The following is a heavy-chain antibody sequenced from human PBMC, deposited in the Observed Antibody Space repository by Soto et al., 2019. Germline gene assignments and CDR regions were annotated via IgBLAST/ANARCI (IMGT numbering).Heavy chain of an antibody. CDR1: GFTFSSYA. V-gene: IGHV3-23*01. CDR3: AKDHRMVRGVMDGDY. CDR2: ISGSGGST. Sequence: EVQLLESGGGLVQPGGSLRLSCAASGFTFSSYAMSWVRQAPGKGLEWVSAISGSGGSTYYADSVKGRFTISRDNSKNTLYLQMSRLRAEDTAVYYCAKDHRMVRGVMDGDYWGQGTLVTVSS. J-gene: IGHJ4*02. D-gene: IGHD3-10*01.